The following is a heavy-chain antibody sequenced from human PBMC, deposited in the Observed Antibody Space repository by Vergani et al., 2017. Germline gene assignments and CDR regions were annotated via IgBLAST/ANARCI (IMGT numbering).Heavy chain of an antibody. Sequence: QVQLVESGGGVVQPGRSLRLSCAASGFTFSSYAMHWVRQAPGKGLEGVAVISYDGSNKYYADSVKGRFTISRDNSKNTLYLQMNSLRAEDTAVYYCARGGSEQWLLNYWGQGTLVTVSS. D-gene: IGHD6-19*01. CDR3: ARGGSEQWLLNY. J-gene: IGHJ4*02. CDR1: GFTFSSYA. CDR2: ISYDGSNK. V-gene: IGHV3-30-3*01.